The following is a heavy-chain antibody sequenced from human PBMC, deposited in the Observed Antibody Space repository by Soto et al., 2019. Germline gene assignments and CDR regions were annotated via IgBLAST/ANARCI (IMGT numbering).Heavy chain of an antibody. V-gene: IGHV3-7*04. CDR2: MNQDGGEK. D-gene: IGHD2-2*02. CDR1: GFTFSSYW. J-gene: IGHJ6*02. Sequence: GGSLRLSCAASGFTFSSYWMTWFRQAPGKGLEWVADMNQDGGEKYYVDSVKGRFTISRDNAKTSLYLQMNSLRVEDTAVYYCARVDCSPFNCYNLYYGRDVWGQGTTVTVYS. CDR3: ARVDCSPFNCYNLYYGRDV.